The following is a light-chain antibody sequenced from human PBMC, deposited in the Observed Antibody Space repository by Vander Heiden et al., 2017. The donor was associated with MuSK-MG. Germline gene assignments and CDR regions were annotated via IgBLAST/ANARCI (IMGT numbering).Light chain of an antibody. CDR1: SSDVGGYNY. CDR3: CSYAGSYTSELV. CDR2: DVS. V-gene: IGLV2-11*01. Sequence: QSALPQPRSVSGSPGQSVNIPCTGTSSDVGGYNYVSWYHQHPGKAPPSMIFDVSKRPSGVPDRFSCSTSGNTASLTISGLQAEEEADYYCCSYAGSYTSELVFGGGTKLTVL. J-gene: IGLJ2*01.